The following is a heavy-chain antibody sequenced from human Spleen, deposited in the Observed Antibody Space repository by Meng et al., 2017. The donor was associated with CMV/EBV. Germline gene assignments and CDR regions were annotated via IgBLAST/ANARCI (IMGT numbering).Heavy chain of an antibody. CDR1: GFTFSDYY. Sequence: GGSLRLSCAASGFTFSDYYMSWIRQAPGKGLEWVSYISSSGSTIYYADSVKGRFTISRDNPKNTLYLEMTSLRAEDTAVYYCAREKSNSRKLGYEYYYYGMDVWGQGTTVTVSS. V-gene: IGHV3-11*04. CDR3: AREKSNSRKLGYEYYYYGMDV. J-gene: IGHJ6*02. CDR2: ISSSGSTI. D-gene: IGHD4-23*01.